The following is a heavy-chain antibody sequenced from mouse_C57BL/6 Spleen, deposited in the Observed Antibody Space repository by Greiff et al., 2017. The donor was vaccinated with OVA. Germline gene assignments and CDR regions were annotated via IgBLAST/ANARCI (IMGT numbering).Heavy chain of an antibody. CDR2: IDPSDSYT. CDR3: ARGRGYAPHWYFDV. Sequence: QVQLQQPGAELVMPGASVKLSCKASGYTFTSYWMHWVKQRPGQGLEWIGEIDPSDSYTNYNQKFKGKSTLTVDKSSSTAYMQFSSLTSEDSAVYYCARGRGYAPHWYFDVWGTGTTVTVSS. V-gene: IGHV1-69*01. D-gene: IGHD2-2*01. J-gene: IGHJ1*03. CDR1: GYTFTSYW.